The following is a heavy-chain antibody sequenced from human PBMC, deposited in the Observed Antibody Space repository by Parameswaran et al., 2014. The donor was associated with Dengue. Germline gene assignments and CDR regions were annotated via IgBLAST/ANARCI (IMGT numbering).Heavy chain of an antibody. Sequence: VRQMPGKGLEWVSSISSSSSYIYYADSVKGRFTISRDNAKNSLYLQMNSLRAEDTAVYYCARAEVVVVPAAIRGYYYYGMDVWAKDHGTVSS. D-gene: IGHD2-2*01. CDR3: ARAEVVVVPAAIRGYYYYGMDV. CDR2: ISSSSSYI. V-gene: IGHV3-21*01. J-gene: IGHJ6*04.